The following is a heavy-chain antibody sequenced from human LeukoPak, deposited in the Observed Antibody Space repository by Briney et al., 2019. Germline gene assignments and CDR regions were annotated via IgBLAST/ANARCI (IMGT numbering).Heavy chain of an antibody. CDR1: GYTFTGYY. J-gene: IGHJ6*02. Sequence: ASVKVSCKASGYTFTGYYMHWVRQAPGQGLEWMGWINPNSGGTNYAQKFQGRVTMTRDTSISTAYMELSRLRSDDTAVYYCAREGASGEFLNSMDVWGQGTTVTVFS. D-gene: IGHD3-10*01. CDR2: INPNSGGT. V-gene: IGHV1-2*02. CDR3: AREGASGEFLNSMDV.